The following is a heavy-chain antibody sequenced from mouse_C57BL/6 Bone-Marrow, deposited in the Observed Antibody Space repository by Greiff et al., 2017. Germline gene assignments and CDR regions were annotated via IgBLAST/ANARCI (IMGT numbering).Heavy chain of an antibody. CDR3: ARWGYYDCEWFAY. V-gene: IGHV1-75*01. CDR1: GYTFTDYY. Sequence: QVQLQQSGPELVKPGASVKISCKASGYTFTDYYINWVKQRPGQGLEWIGWIFPGSGSTYYNEKFKGKATLTVDKSSSTAYMLLSSLTSEDSAVYFSARWGYYDCEWFAYWGQGTLVTVSA. D-gene: IGHD2-4*01. J-gene: IGHJ3*01. CDR2: IFPGSGST.